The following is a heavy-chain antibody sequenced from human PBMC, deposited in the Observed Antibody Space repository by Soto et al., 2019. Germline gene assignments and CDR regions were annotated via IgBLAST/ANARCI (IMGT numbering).Heavy chain of an antibody. CDR1: GGSISSGDYY. CDR3: ARGEITMVRGAYYYYGMDV. V-gene: IGHV4-30-4*01. CDR2: IYYSGST. J-gene: IGHJ6*02. Sequence: SETLSLTCTVSGGSISSGDYYWSWIRQPPGKGLEWIGYIYYSGSTYYNPSLKSRVTISVDTSKNQFSLKLSSVTAADTAVYYCARGEITMVRGAYYYYGMDVWGQGTTVNVAS. D-gene: IGHD3-10*01.